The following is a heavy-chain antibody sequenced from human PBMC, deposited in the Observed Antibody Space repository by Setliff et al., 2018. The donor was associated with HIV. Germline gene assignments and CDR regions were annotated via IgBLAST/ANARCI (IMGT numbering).Heavy chain of an antibody. CDR2: IYYNGNT. CDR3: AREIYGGNSRPFDY. Sequence: NPSETLSLTCTVSGGSIKSYYWSWIRQAPGKGLEWIGYIYYNGNTNYNPSLKSRITISVDTSKNQFSLKLTSVTAADTAVYYCAREIYGGNSRPFDYWGQGTLVTVSS. CDR1: GGSIKSYY. V-gene: IGHV4-59*01. J-gene: IGHJ4*02. D-gene: IGHD2-21*02.